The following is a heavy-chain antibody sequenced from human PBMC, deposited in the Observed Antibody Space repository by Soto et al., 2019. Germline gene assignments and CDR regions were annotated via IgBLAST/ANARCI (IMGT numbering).Heavy chain of an antibody. D-gene: IGHD3-22*01. V-gene: IGHV3-23*01. CDR3: ANYYYDSGGYSAFDY. J-gene: IGHJ4*02. CDR2: ISAGGGLT. CDR1: GFSFSSYA. Sequence: VGSLRLSCAASGFSFSSYAMSWVRQAPGKGLEWVSAISAGGGLTYYADSVKGRFTISRDNSENTLYLHMNSLRAEDTAVYYCANYYYDSGGYSAFDYWGQGNLFTVSS.